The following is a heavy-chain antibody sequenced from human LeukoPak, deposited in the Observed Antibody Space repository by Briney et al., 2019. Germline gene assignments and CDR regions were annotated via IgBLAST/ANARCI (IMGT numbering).Heavy chain of an antibody. CDR3: AKGQAVAGTGWFDP. CDR1: GFTFSSYG. Sequence: GGSLRLSCAASGFTFSSYGMHWVRQAPGKGLEWVAVIWYDGSNKYYADSVKGRFTISRDNSKNTLYLQMNSLRAEDTAAYYCAKGQAVAGTGWFDPWGQGTLVTVSS. D-gene: IGHD6-19*01. V-gene: IGHV3-33*06. CDR2: IWYDGSNK. J-gene: IGHJ5*02.